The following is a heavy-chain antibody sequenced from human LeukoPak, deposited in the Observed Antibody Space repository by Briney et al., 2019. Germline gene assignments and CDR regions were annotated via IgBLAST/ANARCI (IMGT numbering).Heavy chain of an antibody. CDR2: IWYDGSNK. D-gene: IGHD1/OR15-1a*01. CDR3: ARDVEQLAFWFDP. CDR1: GFTFSSYG. V-gene: IGHV3-33*01. J-gene: IGHJ5*02. Sequence: GGSLRLSCAASGFTFSSYGMHWVRQAPGKGLEWVAVIWYDGSNKYYADSVKGRFTISRDNSKNTLYLQMNSLRAEDTAVYYCARDVEQLAFWFDPWGQGTLVTVSS.